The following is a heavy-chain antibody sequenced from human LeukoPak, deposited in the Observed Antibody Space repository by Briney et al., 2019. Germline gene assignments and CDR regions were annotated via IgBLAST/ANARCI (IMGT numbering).Heavy chain of an antibody. V-gene: IGHV3-9*01. CDR1: GFTFDDYA. D-gene: IGHD6-13*01. CDR2: ISWNSGSI. J-gene: IGHJ4*02. CDR3: AKAPWGQQLPIDY. Sequence: GRSLRLSCAASGFTFDDYAMPWVRQAPGKGLEWVSGISWNSGSIGYADSVKGRFTISRDNAKNSLYLQMNSLRAEDTALYYCAKAPWGQQLPIDYWGQGTLVTVSS.